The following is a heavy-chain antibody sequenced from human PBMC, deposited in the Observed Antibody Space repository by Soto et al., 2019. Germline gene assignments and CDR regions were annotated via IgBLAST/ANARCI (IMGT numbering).Heavy chain of an antibody. CDR3: ARRPGGSYSDY. D-gene: IGHD3-10*01. CDR2: IYYSGST. J-gene: IGHJ4*02. V-gene: IGHV4-39*01. CDR1: GGSISSSSYY. Sequence: QLQLQESGPGLVKPSETLSLTCTVSGGSISSSSYYWGWIRQPPGKGLAWIGIIYYSGSTYYNPSLKSRVSISVDKTKNQFSLQLISVTAADTAVYYCARRPGGSYSDYWGQGTLVTVSS.